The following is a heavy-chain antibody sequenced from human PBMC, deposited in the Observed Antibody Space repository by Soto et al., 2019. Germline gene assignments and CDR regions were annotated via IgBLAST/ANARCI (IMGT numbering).Heavy chain of an antibody. Sequence: QVQLQESGPGLVRPSETLSLTCSVSAGSISNYHWSWIRQPPGKGLEWIGYIFYTGKTNYNPSLKSRVTISLDTSKNQFSLRLESVTAADTAVYYCARVLDVAGGLAPWGQGTLVTVSS. CDR3: ARVLDVAGGLAP. D-gene: IGHD2-15*01. CDR2: IFYTGKT. J-gene: IGHJ5*02. V-gene: IGHV4-59*01. CDR1: AGSISNYH.